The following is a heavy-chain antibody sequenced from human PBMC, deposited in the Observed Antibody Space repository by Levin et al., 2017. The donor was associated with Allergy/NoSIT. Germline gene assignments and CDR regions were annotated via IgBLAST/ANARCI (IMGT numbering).Heavy chain of an antibody. CDR1: GFNLRTSD. Sequence: GESLKISCAASGFNLRTSDMNWVRQAPGKGLEWISFITKPSRTISYADSVKGRFTVSRDNAKNSLYLDMNSLRAEDTAVYYCVTDESGDEDFDYWGQGTLVTVSS. J-gene: IGHJ4*02. CDR3: VTDESGDEDFDY. CDR2: ITKPSRTI. V-gene: IGHV3-48*01. D-gene: IGHD7-27*01.